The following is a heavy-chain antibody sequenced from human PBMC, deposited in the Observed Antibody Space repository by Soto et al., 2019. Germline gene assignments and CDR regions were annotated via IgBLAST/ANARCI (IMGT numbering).Heavy chain of an antibody. CDR2: IRSKANSYAT. Sequence: EVQLVESGGGLVQPGGSLKLSCAASGFTFSGSAMHWVRQASGKGLEWVGRIRSKANSYATAYAASVKGRFTISRDDSKNTAYLQMNSLKTEDTAVYYCTRRHDYGDYAGVYYYGMDVWGQGTTVTVSS. CDR3: TRRHDYGDYAGVYYYGMDV. V-gene: IGHV3-73*01. CDR1: GFTFSGSA. D-gene: IGHD4-17*01. J-gene: IGHJ6*02.